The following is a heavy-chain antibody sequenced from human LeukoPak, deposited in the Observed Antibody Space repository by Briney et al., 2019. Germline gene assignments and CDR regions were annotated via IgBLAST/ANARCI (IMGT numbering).Heavy chain of an antibody. Sequence: PGGSLRLSCAASGFTGNVNYMTWVRQAPGKGLEWVSVIYSGASTFYGDSVKGRFTISRDNSKNTLYLQMNSLRAEDTAVYYCARDLYHDSTGYIPAGDAFDIWGQGTMVTVSS. V-gene: IGHV3-53*01. J-gene: IGHJ3*02. CDR1: GFTGNVNY. CDR2: IYSGAST. D-gene: IGHD3-22*01. CDR3: ARDLYHDSTGYIPAGDAFDI.